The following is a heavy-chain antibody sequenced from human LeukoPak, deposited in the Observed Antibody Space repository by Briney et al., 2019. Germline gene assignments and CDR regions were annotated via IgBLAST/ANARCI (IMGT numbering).Heavy chain of an antibody. V-gene: IGHV1-18*01. D-gene: IGHD6-13*01. CDR3: ARGLRAAAGTRARSPFDY. CDR2: ISAYNGNT. CDR1: GYTFTSYG. J-gene: IGHJ4*02. Sequence: GASVKVSCKASGYTFTSYGISWVRQAPGQGLEWMGWISAYNGNTNYAQKLQGRVTMTTDTSTSTAYMELRSLRSDDTAVHYCARGLRAAAGTRARSPFDYWGQGALVTVSS.